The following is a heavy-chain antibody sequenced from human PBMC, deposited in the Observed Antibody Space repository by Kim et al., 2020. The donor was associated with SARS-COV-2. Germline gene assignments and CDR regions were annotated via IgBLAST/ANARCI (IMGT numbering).Heavy chain of an antibody. CDR1: GFTFSSYA. J-gene: IGHJ4*02. CDR3: ARGTGTSVNY. CDR2: ISYDGSNK. D-gene: IGHD1-7*01. Sequence: GGSLRLSCAASGFTFSSYAMHWVRQAPGKGLEWVAVISYDGSNKYYADSVKGRFTISRDNSKNTLYLQMNSMRAEDTAVYYCARGTGTSVNYWGQGTLVTVSS. V-gene: IGHV3-30-3*01.